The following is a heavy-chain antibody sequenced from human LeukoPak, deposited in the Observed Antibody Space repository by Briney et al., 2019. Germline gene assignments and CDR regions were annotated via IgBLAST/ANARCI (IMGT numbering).Heavy chain of an antibody. V-gene: IGHV1-2*02. CDR1: GYTFTSYY. CDR2: INPNSGAT. J-gene: IGHJ4*02. Sequence: GASVKVSCKASGYTFTSYYMHWVRQAPGQGPEWMGWINPNSGATNYAQKFQGRVTMTRDTSITSADMELSRLRSDDTAVYYCARGLGYCSTPDCPARVYCFDYWGQGTLVAVSS. D-gene: IGHD2-2*01. CDR3: ARGLGYCSTPDCPARVYCFDY.